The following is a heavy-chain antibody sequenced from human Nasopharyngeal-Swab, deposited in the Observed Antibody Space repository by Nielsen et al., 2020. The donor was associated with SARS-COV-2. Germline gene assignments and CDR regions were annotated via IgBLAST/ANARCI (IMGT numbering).Heavy chain of an antibody. D-gene: IGHD1-1*01. CDR2: ISSSGTMV. V-gene: IGHV3-11*01. Sequence: SLKISCVASGFSFSDYQMSWIRQAPGKGLEWLLKISSSGTMVYGGESVQGRFSISRDNSKNSLYLQMNSLRVEDTAVYYCTRDGYAHFFGMDVWGRGTTVTVSS. J-gene: IGHJ6*02. CDR1: GFSFSDYQ. CDR3: TRDGYAHFFGMDV.